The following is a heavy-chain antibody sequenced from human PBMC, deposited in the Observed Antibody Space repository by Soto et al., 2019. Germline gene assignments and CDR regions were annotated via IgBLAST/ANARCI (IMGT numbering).Heavy chain of an antibody. D-gene: IGHD5-12*01. Sequence: VQVSESGGGLVRPGGSLRLSCAASGFIFTNYAMNWVRQAPGKGLEWVSVIGGRGNSAYYADSVQGRFTISRDNSKNTLSLQMSSLTADDTAIYYCVREGRGSFYFWGRGTMVTVSS. J-gene: IGHJ3*01. CDR2: IGGRGNSA. V-gene: IGHV3-23*01. CDR3: VREGRGSFYF. CDR1: GFIFTNYA.